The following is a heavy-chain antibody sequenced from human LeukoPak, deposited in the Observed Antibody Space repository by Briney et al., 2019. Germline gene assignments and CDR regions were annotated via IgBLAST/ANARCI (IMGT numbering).Heavy chain of an antibody. Sequence: GGSLRLSCAASGFTFGGYPMNWLRQPPGKGLESLAYISGNSGTIHYADSVKGRFTVSRDNAKNSLYLQMNSLKAEDTAVYYCARVVDMMTGADYWGQGTLVTVSS. V-gene: IGHV3-48*03. J-gene: IGHJ4*02. CDR3: ARVVDMMTGADY. CDR2: ISGNSGTI. CDR1: GFTFGGYP. D-gene: IGHD3-9*01.